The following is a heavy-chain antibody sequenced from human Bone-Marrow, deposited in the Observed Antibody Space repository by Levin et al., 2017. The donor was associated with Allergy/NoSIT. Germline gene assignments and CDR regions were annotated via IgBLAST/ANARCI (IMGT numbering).Heavy chain of an antibody. Sequence: ASVKVSCKPSGGTFSSSTISWVRQAPGQGLEWMGRIIPMFGITNYAPKFQDRLTISADKSTSTAYMELSSLRSEDTAVYYCVRDAPKRGTAVSLGYWGQGTLVTVSS. CDR3: VRDAPKRGTAVSLGY. J-gene: IGHJ4*01. D-gene: IGHD6-19*01. CDR2: IIPMFGIT. V-gene: IGHV1-69*02. CDR1: GGTFSSST.